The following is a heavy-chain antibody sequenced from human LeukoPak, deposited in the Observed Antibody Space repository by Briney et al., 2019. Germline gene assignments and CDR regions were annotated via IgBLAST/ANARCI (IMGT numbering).Heavy chain of an antibody. Sequence: GGSLRLSCAASGVRFSNSSMAWVRQAPGKGLEWVSSISGNSYYIYYAESVQGRFTISRDNARNSLYLQMNSLRAEDTAVYYCARGSILGATGYYWGRGTLVTVSS. CDR1: GVRFSNSS. CDR3: ARGSILGATGYY. J-gene: IGHJ4*02. D-gene: IGHD1-26*01. V-gene: IGHV3-21*01. CDR2: ISGNSYYI.